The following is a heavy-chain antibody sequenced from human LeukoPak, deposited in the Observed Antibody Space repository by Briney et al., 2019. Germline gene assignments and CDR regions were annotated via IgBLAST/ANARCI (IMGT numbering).Heavy chain of an antibody. J-gene: IGHJ4*02. D-gene: IGHD3-22*01. Sequence: GGSLRLSCAASGFTFSSYSMNWVRQAPGKGLEWVSYISSSSSTIYYADSVKGRFTISRDNAKNSLYLQMNSLRDEDTAVCYFGLVRYYFDSGVYSGAYGGQGPLVTVS. CDR1: GFTFSSYS. CDR2: ISSSSSTI. CDR3: GLVRYYFDSGVYSGAY. V-gene: IGHV3-48*02.